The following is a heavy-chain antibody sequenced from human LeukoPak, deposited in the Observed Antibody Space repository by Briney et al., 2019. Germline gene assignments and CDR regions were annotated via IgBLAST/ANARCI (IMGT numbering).Heavy chain of an antibody. D-gene: IGHD6-13*01. J-gene: IGHJ6*03. CDR3: ARDGAAAAPEIYNYYYMDV. CDR2: IWFDGSNK. V-gene: IGHV3-33*08. CDR1: GFTFSSYA. Sequence: GGSLRLSCAASGFTFSSYAMHWVRQAPGKGLEWVAEIWFDGSNKYYADSVKGRFIISRDNPKKTVFLEMNSLRAEDTAVYYCARDGAAAAPEIYNYYYMDVWGKGTTVTVSS.